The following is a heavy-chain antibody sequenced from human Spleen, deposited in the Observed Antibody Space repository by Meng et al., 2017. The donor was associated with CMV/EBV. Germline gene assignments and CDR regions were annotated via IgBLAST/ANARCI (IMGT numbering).Heavy chain of an antibody. CDR3: TRGDTSGHHGYYYYYGMDV. CDR1: GYRFTSYW. CDR2: IYPGDSNA. D-gene: IGHD3-16*01. J-gene: IGHJ6*02. Sequence: KVSCKGSGYRFTSYWIGWVRQMPGRGLEWMGIIYPGDSNARYSPSFQGQVTISADKSINTAYLQWSSVEASDTALYYCTRGDTSGHHGYYYYYGMDVWGQGTTVTVSS. V-gene: IGHV5-51*01.